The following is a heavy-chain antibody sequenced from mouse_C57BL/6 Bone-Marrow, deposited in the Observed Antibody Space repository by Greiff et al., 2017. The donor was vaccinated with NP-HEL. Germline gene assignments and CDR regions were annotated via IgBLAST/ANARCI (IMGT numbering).Heavy chain of an antibody. D-gene: IGHD4-1*01. Sequence: VKLQQPGAELVMPGASVKLSCKASGYTFTSYWMHWVKQRPGQGLEWIGEIDPSDSYTNYNQKFKGKSTLTVDKSSSTAYMQLSSLTSEDSAVYYCARGNWAWFAYWGQGTLVTVSA. CDR3: ARGNWAWFAY. V-gene: IGHV1-69*01. CDR1: GYTFTSYW. J-gene: IGHJ3*01. CDR2: IDPSDSYT.